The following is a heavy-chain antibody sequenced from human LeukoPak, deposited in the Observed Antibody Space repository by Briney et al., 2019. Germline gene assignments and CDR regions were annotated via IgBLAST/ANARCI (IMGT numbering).Heavy chain of an antibody. CDR3: GPYGDYDDH. J-gene: IGHJ4*02. CDR1: GFTFSSYE. D-gene: IGHD4-17*01. CDR2: ISSSGSTI. V-gene: IGHV3-48*03. Sequence: PGGSLRLSCAASGFTFSSYEMNWVRQAPGKGLEWVSYISSSGSTIYYADSVKGRFTISRDNAKNSLYLQMNSLRAEDTAVYYCGPYGDYDDHWGQGTLVTVSS.